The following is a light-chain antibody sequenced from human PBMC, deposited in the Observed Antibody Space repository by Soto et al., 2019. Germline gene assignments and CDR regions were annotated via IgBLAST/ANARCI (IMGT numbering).Light chain of an antibody. V-gene: IGKV1-39*01. J-gene: IGKJ1*01. Sequence: DIQMTQSPSSLSASVGDRVTITCRASQIISTYLHWYQHKPGKAPKVLIYAVSSLQSGVPSRFSGSGSGTDFTLTITRMQPEDSATYYCQHSYGTPRTFGQGTKVEIK. CDR1: QIISTY. CDR3: QHSYGTPRT. CDR2: AVS.